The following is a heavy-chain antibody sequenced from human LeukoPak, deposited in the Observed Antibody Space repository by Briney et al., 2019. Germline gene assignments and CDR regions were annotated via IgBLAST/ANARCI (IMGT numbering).Heavy chain of an antibody. J-gene: IGHJ4*02. CDR3: ASHSYDDRTPLDY. CDR1: GFTFSSYW. CDR2: INSDGSST. V-gene: IGHV3-74*01. D-gene: IGHD3-22*01. Sequence: QPGGSLRLSCAASGFTFSSYWMHWVRQSPGKGLVWVSRINSDGSSTSYADSVKGRFTISRDNAKNTLYLQMNSLRAEDTAVYYCASHSYDDRTPLDYWGQGTLVTVSS.